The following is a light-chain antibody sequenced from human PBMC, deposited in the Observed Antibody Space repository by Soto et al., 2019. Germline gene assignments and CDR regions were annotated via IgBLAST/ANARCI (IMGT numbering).Light chain of an antibody. CDR3: CSYAGSYTYV. V-gene: IGLV2-11*01. Sequence: ALTQPRSVSGSPGQSVTISCTGTSSDFYGYNYVSWYQQHPGKAPKVMIYDVSKRPTGVPDRFSGSKSGNTASLTISGLQAEDEADYYCCSYAGSYTYVFGTGTKVTVL. J-gene: IGLJ1*01. CDR2: DVS. CDR1: SSDFYGYNY.